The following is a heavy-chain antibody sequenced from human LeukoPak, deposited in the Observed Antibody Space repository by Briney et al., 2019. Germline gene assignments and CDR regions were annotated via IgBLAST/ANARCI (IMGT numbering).Heavy chain of an antibody. CDR3: AKDQGSVTIFGVVRWGYFDY. J-gene: IGHJ4*02. D-gene: IGHD3-3*01. CDR1: GFTFSSYA. Sequence: GGSLRLSCAASGFTFSSYAMSWVRQAPGKGLEWVSAISGSGGSTYYADSVKGRFTIPRDNSKNTLYLQMNSLRAEDTAVYYCAKDQGSVTIFGVVRWGYFDYWGQGTLVTVSS. V-gene: IGHV3-23*01. CDR2: ISGSGGST.